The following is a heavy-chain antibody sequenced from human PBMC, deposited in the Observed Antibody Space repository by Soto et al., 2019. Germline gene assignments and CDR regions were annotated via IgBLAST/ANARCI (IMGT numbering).Heavy chain of an antibody. CDR1: GYSFTSYW. V-gene: IGHV5-10-1*01. Sequence: GESLKISCKGSGYSFTSYWISWVRQMPGKGLEWMGRIDPSDSYTNYSPSFQGHVTISADKSISTAYLQWSSLKASDTAMYYCARQGSRNYDILTGYYYYYGMEVWGQGTTVTVSS. J-gene: IGHJ6*02. D-gene: IGHD3-9*01. CDR3: ARQGSRNYDILTGYYYYYGMEV. CDR2: IDPSDSYT.